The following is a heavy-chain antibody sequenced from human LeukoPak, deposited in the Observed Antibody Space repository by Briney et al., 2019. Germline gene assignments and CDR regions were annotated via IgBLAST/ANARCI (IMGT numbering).Heavy chain of an antibody. D-gene: IGHD6-13*01. Sequence: GGSLRLSCAASGFTFSSYAMSWVRQAPGKGLEWVSAISGSGGSTYYADSVKGRFTISRDNSKNTVYLQVNTLRAEDTALYYCARLEKQQRGFYFDYWGQGTLVTVSS. J-gene: IGHJ4*02. V-gene: IGHV3-23*01. CDR1: GFTFSSYA. CDR3: ARLEKQQRGFYFDY. CDR2: ISGSGGST.